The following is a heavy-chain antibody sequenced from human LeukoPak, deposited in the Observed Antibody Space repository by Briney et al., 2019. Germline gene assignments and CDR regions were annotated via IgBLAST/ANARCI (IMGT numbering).Heavy chain of an antibody. V-gene: IGHV3-72*01. D-gene: IGHD3-22*01. CDR3: AKDAMYYYDSSGYYYFGPPGD. CDR2: IRQKVKSYST. CDR1: GFTFSDHY. Sequence: GGSLRLSCAASGFTFSDHYMDWVRQAPGKRLEWIARIRQKVKSYSTEYAASVKGRFTISRDDSQNSLYLQMNSLRAEDTAVYYCAKDAMYYYDSSGYYYFGPPGDWGQGTLVTVSS. J-gene: IGHJ4*02.